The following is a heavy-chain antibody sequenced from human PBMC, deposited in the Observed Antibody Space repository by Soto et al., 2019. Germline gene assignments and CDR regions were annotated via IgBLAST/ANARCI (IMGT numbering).Heavy chain of an antibody. D-gene: IGHD6-6*01. V-gene: IGHV3-23*01. CDR3: AKGPYSSSSIAFGHFSFDY. CDR1: GFTFSSYA. Sequence: EVQLLESGGGLEQPGGSLRLSCAASGFTFSSYAMSWVRQAPGKGLEWVSAISGSGGSTYYADSVKGRFTISRDNSKNTLYLQMNSLRAEDTAVYYCAKGPYSSSSIAFGHFSFDYWGQGTLVTVSS. J-gene: IGHJ4*02. CDR2: ISGSGGST.